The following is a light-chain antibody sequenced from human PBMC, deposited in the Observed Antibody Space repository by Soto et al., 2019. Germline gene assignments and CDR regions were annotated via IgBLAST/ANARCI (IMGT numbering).Light chain of an antibody. Sequence: DLPMTQSPSSLSASVGDRVTITCQASQDISNFLNWYQQKPGKAPKLLIYDVSNLETGVPSRFSGSGSGTDFSFTITSLQHEDIATYYCEQYDILPTFGQGTKLEIK. J-gene: IGKJ2*01. CDR1: QDISNF. CDR2: DVS. V-gene: IGKV1-33*01. CDR3: EQYDILPT.